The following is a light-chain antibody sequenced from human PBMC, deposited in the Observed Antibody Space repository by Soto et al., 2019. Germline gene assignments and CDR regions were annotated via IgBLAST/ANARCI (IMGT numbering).Light chain of an antibody. J-gene: IGLJ2*01. CDR3: QSYDSSLRVV. CDR2: GKS. V-gene: IGLV1-40*01. Sequence: QSVLTQPPSVSGAPGQRVTISCTGSSSNIGAGYDVHWYQQLPGTAPKLLIYGKSNRPSGVPDRFSGSKSGTSASLASTGLQAEDEADYYCQSYDSSLRVVFGGGTKLTVL. CDR1: SSNIGAGYD.